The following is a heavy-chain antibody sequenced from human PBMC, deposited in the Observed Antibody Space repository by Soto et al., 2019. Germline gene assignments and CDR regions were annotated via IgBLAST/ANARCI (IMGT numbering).Heavy chain of an antibody. Sequence: GGSLRLSCAASGCTFSSYARSWVRQAPGKGLEWVSAISGIGGSTYYADAVKGRFTISRDNSKNTLYLQMNSLRAEDTAVYSCAKPLGYCSGGSCYYDAFDIWGQGTMVTVSS. D-gene: IGHD2-15*01. V-gene: IGHV3-23*01. CDR2: ISGIGGST. CDR1: GCTFSSYA. CDR3: AKPLGYCSGGSCYYDAFDI. J-gene: IGHJ3*02.